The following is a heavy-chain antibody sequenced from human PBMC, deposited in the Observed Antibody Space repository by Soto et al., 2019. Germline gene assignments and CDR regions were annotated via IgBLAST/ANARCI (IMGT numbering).Heavy chain of an antibody. CDR1: GGTFSSYP. J-gene: IGHJ3*02. V-gene: IGHV1-69*02. D-gene: IGHD2-2*01. CDR3: ARSRYCSSTSCPDDAFDI. CDR2: IIPVLGIA. Sequence: SVKVSCKASGGTFSSYPISWVRQAPGQGLEWMGRIIPVLGIANYAQKFQGRVTITTDTSTSTAYMELRSLRSDDTAVYYCARSRYCSSTSCPDDAFDIWGQGTMVTVSS.